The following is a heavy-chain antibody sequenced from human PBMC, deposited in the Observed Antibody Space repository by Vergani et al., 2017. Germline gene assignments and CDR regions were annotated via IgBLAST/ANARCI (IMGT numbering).Heavy chain of an antibody. CDR2: IFSNDEK. CDR1: GFSLSNARMG. D-gene: IGHD2-2*01. J-gene: IGHJ3*02. CDR3: ARMGLYCSSTSCRMGALDI. Sequence: QVTLKESGPVLVKPTETLTLTCTVSGFSLSNARMGVSWIRQPPGKALEWLAHIFSNDEKSYSTSLKSRLTISKDTSKSQVVLTMTNMDPVDTATYYCARMGLYCSSTSCRMGALDIWGQGTMVTVSS. V-gene: IGHV2-26*01.